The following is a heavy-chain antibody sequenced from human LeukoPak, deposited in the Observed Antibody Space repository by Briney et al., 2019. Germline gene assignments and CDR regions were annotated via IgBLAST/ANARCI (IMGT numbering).Heavy chain of an antibody. D-gene: IGHD5-24*01. CDR1: GYTFTSYA. CDR2: ITPSGGT. V-gene: IGHV1-2*02. CDR3: ARGRYGDGFAHFDY. Sequence: GASVKVSCKASGYTFTSYAMHWVRQAPGQGLEWMGWITPSGGTNYPQKFQGRVAITRDTSISTAYMDLSRLTSDGTAVYYCARGRYGDGFAHFDYWGQGALVTVSS. J-gene: IGHJ4*02.